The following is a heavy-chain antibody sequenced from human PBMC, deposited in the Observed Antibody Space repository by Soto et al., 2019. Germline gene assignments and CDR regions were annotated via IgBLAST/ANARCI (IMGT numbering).Heavy chain of an antibody. D-gene: IGHD3-10*01. J-gene: IGHJ4*02. V-gene: IGHV3-33*01. CDR3: ARDRGGVTVAQCFDY. CDR2: IWYDGINK. CDR1: GFTFSTYG. Sequence: QVQLVESGGGVVQPGRSLRLSCAASGFTFSTYGMHWVRQAPGKGLEWVAVIWYDGINKYYADSVKGRFTISRDNSKNTLYLQMNSLRDEDTAVYYCARDRGGVTVAQCFDYWGQGTLVTVSS.